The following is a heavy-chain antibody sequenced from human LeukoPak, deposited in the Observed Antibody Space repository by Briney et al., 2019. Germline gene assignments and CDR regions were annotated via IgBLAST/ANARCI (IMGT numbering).Heavy chain of an antibody. CDR3: ARELRYFDWFFDY. Sequence: GRSLRPSCAASGFTFSSYAMHWVRQAPGKGLEWVAVISYDGSNKYYADSVKGRFTISRDNSKNTLYLQMNSLRAENTAVYYCARELRYFDWFFDYWGQGTLVTVSS. V-gene: IGHV3-30-3*01. CDR2: ISYDGSNK. J-gene: IGHJ4*02. D-gene: IGHD3-9*01. CDR1: GFTFSSYA.